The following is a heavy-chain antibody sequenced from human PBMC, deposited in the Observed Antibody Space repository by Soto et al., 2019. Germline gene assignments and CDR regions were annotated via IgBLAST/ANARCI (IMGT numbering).Heavy chain of an antibody. Sequence: PGESLKISCKGSGYSFTSYWISWVRQMPGKGLEWMGRIDPSDSYTNYSPSFQGHVTISADKSISTAYLQWSSLKASDTAMYYCARVGYCSSTSCYYYYYGMDVWRQGTTVTVSS. CDR2: IDPSDSYT. J-gene: IGHJ6*02. CDR1: GYSFTSYW. D-gene: IGHD2-2*01. CDR3: ARVGYCSSTSCYYYYYGMDV. V-gene: IGHV5-10-1*01.